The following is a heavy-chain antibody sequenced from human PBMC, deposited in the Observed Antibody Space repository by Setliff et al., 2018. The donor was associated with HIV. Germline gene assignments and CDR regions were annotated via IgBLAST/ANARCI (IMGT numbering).Heavy chain of an antibody. CDR3: AREVPSNTGSYYKQY. J-gene: IGHJ4*02. V-gene: IGHV1-18*01. D-gene: IGHD3-10*01. Sequence: ASVKVSCKASGYTFSSYGISWVRQTPGQGLEWMGWISAANGKKYYAPKVHDRITLTMDISTTTAHLQLRSLRSDDTAVYFCAREVPSNTGSYYKQYWGQGTLGTVSS. CDR1: GYTFSSYG. CDR2: ISAANGKK.